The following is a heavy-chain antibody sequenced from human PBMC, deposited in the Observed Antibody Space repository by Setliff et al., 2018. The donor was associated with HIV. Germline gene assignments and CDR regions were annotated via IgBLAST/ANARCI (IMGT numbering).Heavy chain of an antibody. V-gene: IGHV1-46*01. CDR3: SRDGYYDSGGQRQAHDSFDS. CDR1: EYNFTNYY. J-gene: IGHJ3*02. Sequence: GASVKVSCKASEYNFTNYYIHWVRQAPGQGLEWMGVIDPSDGSTNYAQKFKGRVTMSRDTSTSTVYMALSSLRSGDTAVYYCSRDGYYDSGGQRQAHDSFDSWGHGTMVTVAS. D-gene: IGHD3-22*01. CDR2: IDPSDGST.